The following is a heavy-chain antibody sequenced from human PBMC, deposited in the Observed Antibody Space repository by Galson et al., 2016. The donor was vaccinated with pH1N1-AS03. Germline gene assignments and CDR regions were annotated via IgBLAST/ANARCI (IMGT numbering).Heavy chain of an antibody. CDR3: ARAMYTSGWYGMDV. D-gene: IGHD6-19*01. V-gene: IGHV3-30*03. Sequence: SLRLSCAASGFIFSNHGMHWVRQAPGKGLEWVAVISPHGKIDYYADSVKGRFTTSRDNAKNTLYLQMNSLRAEDTAVYHCARAMYTSGWYGMDVWGQGTTVTVSS. CDR1: GFIFSNHG. J-gene: IGHJ6*02. CDR2: ISPHGKID.